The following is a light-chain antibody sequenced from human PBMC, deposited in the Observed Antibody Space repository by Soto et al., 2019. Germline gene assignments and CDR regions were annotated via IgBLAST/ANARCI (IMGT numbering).Light chain of an antibody. CDR1: RSVSSGY. V-gene: IGKV3-20*01. CDR2: RAS. Sequence: EIVLTQSPGTLSLSPGERATVSCRTSRSVSSGYLAWYQQKPGQAPRLLIYRASSRATGIPDRFSGSGSGTDFTLTISRLEPEDFAVYYCQQHDASPLTFGGGTKVEIK. CDR3: QQHDASPLT. J-gene: IGKJ4*01.